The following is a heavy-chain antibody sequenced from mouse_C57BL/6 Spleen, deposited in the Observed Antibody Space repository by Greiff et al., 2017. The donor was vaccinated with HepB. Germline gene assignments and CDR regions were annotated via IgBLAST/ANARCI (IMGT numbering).Heavy chain of an antibody. CDR3: ARYTTVVATGYFDV. CDR2: INPYNGGT. D-gene: IGHD1-1*01. V-gene: IGHV1-19*01. Sequence: EVQLQQSGPVLVKPGASVKMSCKASGYTFTDYYMNWVKQSHGKSLEWIGVINPYNGGTSYNQKFKGKATLTVDKSSSTAYMELNSLTSEDSAVYYCARYTTVVATGYFDVWGTGTTVTVSS. CDR1: GYTFTDYY. J-gene: IGHJ1*03.